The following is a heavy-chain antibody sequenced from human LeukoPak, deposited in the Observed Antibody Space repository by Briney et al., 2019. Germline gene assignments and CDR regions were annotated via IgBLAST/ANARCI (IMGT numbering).Heavy chain of an antibody. Sequence: SVKVSCKASGGTFSSYAISWVRQAPGQGLEWMGGIIPIFGTANYAQKFQGRVTITVGKSTSTAYMELSSLRSEDTAVYYCARDSARGGFGESKHLESGAGGYYYYYYGMDVWGKGTTVTVSS. CDR3: ARDSARGGFGESKHLESGAGGYYYYYYGMDV. V-gene: IGHV1-69*06. J-gene: IGHJ6*04. CDR1: GGTFSSYA. CDR2: IIPIFGTA. D-gene: IGHD3-10*01.